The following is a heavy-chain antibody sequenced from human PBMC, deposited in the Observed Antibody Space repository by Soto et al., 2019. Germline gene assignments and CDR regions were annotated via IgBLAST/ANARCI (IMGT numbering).Heavy chain of an antibody. CDR1: GGTFSSYA. Sequence: GASVKVSCKASGGTFSSYAISWVRQAPGQGLEWMGGIIPIFGTANYAQKFQGRVTITADESTSTAYMELSSLRSEDTAVYYCARGGDARLKADYGMDVWGQGTTVTVS. CDR3: ARGGDARLKADYGMDV. D-gene: IGHD2-21*02. CDR2: IIPIFGTA. J-gene: IGHJ6*02. V-gene: IGHV1-69*13.